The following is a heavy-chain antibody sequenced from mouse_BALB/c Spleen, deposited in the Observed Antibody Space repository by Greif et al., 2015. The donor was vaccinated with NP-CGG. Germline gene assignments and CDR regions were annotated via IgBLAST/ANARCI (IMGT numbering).Heavy chain of an antibody. D-gene: IGHD1-2*01. J-gene: IGHJ3*01. V-gene: IGHV2-9*02. CDR1: GFSLTSYG. CDR3: ARPPIHFYGPAWFAY. CDR2: IWAGGST. Sequence: VKLMESGPGLVAPSQSLSITCTVSGFSLTSYGAHWVRQPPGKGLEWLGVIWAGGSTNYNSALMSRLSISKDNSKSRVFLKMSSLQTDDTAMYYCARPPIHFYGPAWFAYWGQGTLVTVSA.